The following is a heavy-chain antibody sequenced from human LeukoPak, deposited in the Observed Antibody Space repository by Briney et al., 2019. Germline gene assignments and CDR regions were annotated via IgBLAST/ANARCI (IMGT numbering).Heavy chain of an antibody. J-gene: IGHJ4*02. CDR1: GFTFSSYA. D-gene: IGHD4-17*01. CDR2: ISGSGGST. CDR3: AKDPVPNKIYGDYSDY. Sequence: AGGSLRLSCAASGFTFSSYAMSWVRQAPGKGLEWVSAISGSGGSTYYADSVKGRFTISRDNSKNTLYLQMNSLRAEDTAVYYCAKDPVPNKIYGDYSDYWGQGTLVTVSS. V-gene: IGHV3-23*01.